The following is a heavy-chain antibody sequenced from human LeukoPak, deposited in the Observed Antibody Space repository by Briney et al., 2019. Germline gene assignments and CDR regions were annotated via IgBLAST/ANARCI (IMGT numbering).Heavy chain of an antibody. J-gene: IGHJ3*02. V-gene: IGHV4-59*01. Sequence: SETLSLTCTVSGGSISSYYWSWIRQPPGKGLEWIGYIYYSGSTNYNPSLKSRVTISVDTSKNQFSLKLSSVTAADTAVYYCARSGDCSNTYCYKPFDIWGQGTMVTVSS. CDR2: IYYSGST. D-gene: IGHD2-2*02. CDR1: GGSISSYY. CDR3: ARSGDCSNTYCYKPFDI.